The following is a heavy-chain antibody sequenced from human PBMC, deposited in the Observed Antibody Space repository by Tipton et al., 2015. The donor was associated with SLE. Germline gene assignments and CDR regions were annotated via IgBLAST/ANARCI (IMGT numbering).Heavy chain of an antibody. D-gene: IGHD2-21*01. CDR1: GDSISSTTFY. V-gene: IGHV4-39*07. J-gene: IGHJ4*02. CDR2: IYYSGSSYYSGNT. CDR3: VRLIGQLRPSGD. Sequence: TLSLTCTVSGDSISSTTFYWGWVRQPPGKGLEWIGKIYYSGSSYYSGNTHYNPSLKSRVTISVDASKDQFSLELESVTAADTAVYFCVRLIGQLRPSGDWGQGTLVTVSS.